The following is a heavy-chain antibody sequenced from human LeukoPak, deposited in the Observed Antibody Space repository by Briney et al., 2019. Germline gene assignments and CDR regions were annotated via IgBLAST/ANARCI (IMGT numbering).Heavy chain of an antibody. CDR1: GFTFSNYG. D-gene: IGHD3-10*01. J-gene: IGHJ4*02. V-gene: IGHV3-30*02. Sequence: GGSLRLSCAASGFTFSNYGMHWVRQAPGKGLEWVAFIRYDGGNKYYADSVKGLFTISRDNSKNTLYLQMNSLRAEDTAVYYCATSGREWGQGTLVTVSS. CDR2: IRYDGGNK. CDR3: ATSGRE.